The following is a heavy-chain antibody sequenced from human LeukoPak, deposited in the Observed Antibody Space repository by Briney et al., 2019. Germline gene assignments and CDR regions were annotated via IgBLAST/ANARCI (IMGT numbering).Heavy chain of an antibody. J-gene: IGHJ4*02. CDR1: GFTFSSYS. Sequence: GGSLRLSCAASGFTFSSYSMNWVRQAPGKGLEWVSSISSIISYIYYADSVKGRFTISRDNAKNSLYLQMNSLRAEDTAVYYCARALRYFDWLLRGEKTNYFDYWGQGTLVTVSS. CDR2: ISSIISYI. CDR3: ARALRYFDWLLRGEKTNYFDY. D-gene: IGHD3-9*01. V-gene: IGHV3-21*01.